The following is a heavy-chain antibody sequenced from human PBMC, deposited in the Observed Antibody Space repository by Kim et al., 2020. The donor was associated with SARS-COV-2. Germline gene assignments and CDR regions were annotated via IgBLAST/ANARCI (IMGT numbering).Heavy chain of an antibody. V-gene: IGHV4-34*01. CDR3: ARAVFSSITMVRGVIPPKRYFDL. CDR1: GGSFSGYY. CDR2: INHSGST. Sequence: SETLSLTCAVYGGSFSGYYWSWIRQPPGKGLEWIGEINHSGSTNYNPSLKSRVTISVDTSKNQFSLKLSSVTAADTAVYYCARAVFSSITMVRGVIPPKRYFDLWGRGTLVTVSS. J-gene: IGHJ2*01. D-gene: IGHD3-10*01.